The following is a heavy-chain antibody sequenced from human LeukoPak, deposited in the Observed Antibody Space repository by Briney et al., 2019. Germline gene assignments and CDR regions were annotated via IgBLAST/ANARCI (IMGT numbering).Heavy chain of an antibody. CDR3: ARSVWRYCSSTSCYHFDY. V-gene: IGHV3-33*01. D-gene: IGHD2-2*01. CDR2: IWYDGSNK. Sequence: PGGSLRLSCAASGFTFSSYGMHWVRQAPGKGLEWVAVIWYDGSNKYYADSVKGRFTISRDNSKNTLYLQMNSLRAEDTAVYYCARSVWRYCSSTSCYHFDYWGQGTLVTVSS. J-gene: IGHJ4*02. CDR1: GFTFSSYG.